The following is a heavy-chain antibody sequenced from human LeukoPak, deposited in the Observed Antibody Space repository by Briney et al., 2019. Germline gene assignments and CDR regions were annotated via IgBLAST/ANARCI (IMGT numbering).Heavy chain of an antibody. D-gene: IGHD6-19*01. CDR3: ARGARAVAVRSFIWFDP. CDR1: GFTFSSYA. V-gene: IGHV4-31*02. CDR2: IYYSGST. J-gene: IGHJ5*02. Sequence: LRLSCAASGFTFSSYAMSWIRQHPGKGLEWIGYIYYSGSTYYNPSLKSRVTISVDTSKNQFSLKLSSVTAADTAVYYCARGARAVAVRSFIWFDPWGQGTLVTVSS.